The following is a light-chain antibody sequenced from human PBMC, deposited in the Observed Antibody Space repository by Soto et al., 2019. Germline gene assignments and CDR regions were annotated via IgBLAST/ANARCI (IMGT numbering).Light chain of an antibody. CDR3: LQYDNLPYA. V-gene: IGKV1-33*01. Sequence: DIQMTQSASSLSASEGDRVTITCQASQNIKQFLSWYQVKPGKAPELLIYDASNVKRGVPPRFSVNGFGTDFTLTITNLQPEDVATYYCLQYDNLPYAFGQGTKLEIK. CDR2: DAS. J-gene: IGKJ2*01. CDR1: QNIKQF.